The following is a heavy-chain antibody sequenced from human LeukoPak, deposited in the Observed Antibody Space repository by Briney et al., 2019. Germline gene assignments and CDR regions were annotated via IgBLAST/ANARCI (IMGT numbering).Heavy chain of an antibody. V-gene: IGHV4-61*01. Sequence: SETLSLTCTVSGGSVSSGSYYWSWIRQPPGTGLEWIGYIYYSGSTNDNPSLKSRVTISVDTSKNQFSLKLSSVTAADTAVYYCSRSYYDSSGSDYFDYWGQGTLVTVSS. D-gene: IGHD3-22*01. CDR1: GGSVSSGSYY. CDR3: SRSYYDSSGSDYFDY. J-gene: IGHJ4*02. CDR2: IYYSGST.